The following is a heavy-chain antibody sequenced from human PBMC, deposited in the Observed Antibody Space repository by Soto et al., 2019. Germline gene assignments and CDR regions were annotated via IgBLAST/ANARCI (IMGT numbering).Heavy chain of an antibody. CDR2: INPSGGST. D-gene: IGHD3-10*01. Sequence: GASVKVSCKASGYTFTSYYMHWVRQAPGQGLEWMGIINPSGGSTSYAQKFQGRVTMTRDTSTSTVYMELSSLRSEDTAVYYCALVSLLWFGESSDAFDIWGQGTMVTVSS. CDR3: ALVSLLWFGESSDAFDI. V-gene: IGHV1-46*01. CDR1: GYTFTSYY. J-gene: IGHJ3*02.